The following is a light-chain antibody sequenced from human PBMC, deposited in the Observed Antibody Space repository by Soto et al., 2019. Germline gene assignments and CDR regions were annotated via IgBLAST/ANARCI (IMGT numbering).Light chain of an antibody. CDR1: QSVPSR. J-gene: IGKJ5*01. V-gene: IGKV3D-15*01. CDR3: QQYNNWPLT. Sequence: EIVMTQSPATLSVSPGEDVTLSCRASQSVPSRIAWYQQKPGQAPSLLIYGASTRATGVPARFSGGGSGTEFTLTITSLQSEDFAVYWCQQYNNWPLTFGPGTRLEIK. CDR2: GAS.